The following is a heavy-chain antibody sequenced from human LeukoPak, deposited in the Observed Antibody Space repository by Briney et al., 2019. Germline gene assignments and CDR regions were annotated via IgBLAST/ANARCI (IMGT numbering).Heavy chain of an antibody. Sequence: NTSETLSLTCTVSGGSISSSSYYWGWIRQPPGKGLEWIGSIYYSGSTYYNPSLKSRVTISVDTSKNQFSLKLSSVTAADTAVYYCARGDRSSWYFWFDPWGQGTLVTVSS. J-gene: IGHJ5*02. V-gene: IGHV4-39*01. CDR3: ARGDRSSWYFWFDP. CDR1: GGSISSSSYY. D-gene: IGHD6-13*01. CDR2: IYYSGST.